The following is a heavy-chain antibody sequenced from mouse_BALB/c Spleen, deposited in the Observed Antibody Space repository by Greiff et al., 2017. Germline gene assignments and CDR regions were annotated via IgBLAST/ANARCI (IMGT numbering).Heavy chain of an antibody. CDR2: INSNGGST. J-gene: IGHJ2*01. CDR3: ARAYAMDY. D-gene: IGHD6-5*01. CDR1: GFTFSSYG. V-gene: IGHV5-6-3*01. Sequence: DVQLVESGGGLVQPGGSLKLSCAASGFTFSSYGMSWVRQTPDKRLELVATINSNGGSTYYPDSVKGRFTISRDNAKNTLYLQMSSLKSEDTAMYYCARAYAMDYWGQGTTLTVSS.